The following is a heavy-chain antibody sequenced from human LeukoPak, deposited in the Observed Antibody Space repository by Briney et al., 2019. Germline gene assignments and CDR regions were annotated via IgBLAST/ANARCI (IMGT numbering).Heavy chain of an antibody. V-gene: IGHV6-1*01. CDR1: GDSVSSNSAA. CDR2: TYYRSKWNN. CDR3: ARGWAGTVDY. J-gene: IGHJ4*02. Sequence: SQTLSLTCGISGDSVSSNSAAWNWIRQSPSRSLEWLGRTYYRSKWNNNYAVSVKSRITINADTSKNQFSLQLNSVTPEDTAVYYCARGWAGTVDYWGQGTLVTVSS. D-gene: IGHD6-19*01.